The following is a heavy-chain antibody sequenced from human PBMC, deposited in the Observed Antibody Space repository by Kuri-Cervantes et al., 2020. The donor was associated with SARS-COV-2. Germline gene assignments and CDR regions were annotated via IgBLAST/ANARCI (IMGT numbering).Heavy chain of an antibody. D-gene: IGHD6-19*01. Sequence: GGSLRLSCSASGFTFSSYAMHWVRQAPGKGLEYVSAISSNGGSTYYADSVKGRFTISRDNSKNTLYLQMSSLRAEDTAVYYCARDIAVAEVGVAYWGQGTLVTVSS. V-gene: IGHV3-64D*08. J-gene: IGHJ4*02. CDR1: GFTFSSYA. CDR3: ARDIAVAEVGVAY. CDR2: ISSNGGST.